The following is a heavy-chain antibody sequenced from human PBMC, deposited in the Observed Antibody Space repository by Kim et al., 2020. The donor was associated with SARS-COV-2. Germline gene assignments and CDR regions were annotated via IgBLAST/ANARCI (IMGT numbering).Heavy chain of an antibody. Sequence: SETLSLTCAVYGGSFSGYYWSWIRQPPGKGLEWIGEINHSGSTNYNPSLKSRVTISVDTSKNQFSLKLSSVTAADTAVYYCARAPYSSSIDYWGQGTLVTVSS. D-gene: IGHD6-6*01. J-gene: IGHJ4*02. CDR1: GGSFSGYY. CDR2: INHSGST. V-gene: IGHV4-34*01. CDR3: ARAPYSSSIDY.